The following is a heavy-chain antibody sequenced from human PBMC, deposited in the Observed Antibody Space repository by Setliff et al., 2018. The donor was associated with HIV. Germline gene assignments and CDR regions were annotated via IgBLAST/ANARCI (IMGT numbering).Heavy chain of an antibody. Sequence: PGESLKISCETSGFTFSDFCMNWVRQAPGKGLEWISYISSKRTSIYYADSVKGRFTISRDNDRNSLYLQMNGLRAEDTAVYYCARGPTTVTNYYYYYMDVWGKGTTVTVSS. D-gene: IGHD4-17*01. CDR1: GFTFSDFC. CDR2: ISSKRTSI. V-gene: IGHV3-48*01. CDR3: ARGPTTVTNYYYYYMDV. J-gene: IGHJ6*03.